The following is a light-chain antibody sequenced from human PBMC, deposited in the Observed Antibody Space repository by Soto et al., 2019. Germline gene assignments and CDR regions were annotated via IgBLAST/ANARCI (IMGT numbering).Light chain of an antibody. CDR2: GAS. J-gene: IGKJ2*01. CDR1: QSVSSSY. Sequence: EIVLTQSPGTLSLSPGERATLSCRASQSVSSSYLAWYQQKPGQAPRLLIYGASSRATGIPDRFSGSGSGTDFTLTISRLEPEDCAVYDCQQYGSSPMYTCGQGTKLEIK. CDR3: QQYGSSPMYT. V-gene: IGKV3-20*01.